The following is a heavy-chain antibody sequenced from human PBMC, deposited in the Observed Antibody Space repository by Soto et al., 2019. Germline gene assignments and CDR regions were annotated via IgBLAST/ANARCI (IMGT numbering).Heavy chain of an antibody. J-gene: IGHJ6*02. CDR2: IYYSGST. CDR1: GGSISSGDYY. CDR3: ARDPLRFLEWSGYYYYGMDV. V-gene: IGHV4-30-4*01. D-gene: IGHD3-3*01. Sequence: SETLSLTCTVSGGSISSGDYYWSWIRQPPGKGLEWIGYIYYSGSTYYNPSLKGRVTISVDTSKNQFSLKLSSVTAADTAVYYCARDPLRFLEWSGYYYYGMDVWGQGTTVTVSS.